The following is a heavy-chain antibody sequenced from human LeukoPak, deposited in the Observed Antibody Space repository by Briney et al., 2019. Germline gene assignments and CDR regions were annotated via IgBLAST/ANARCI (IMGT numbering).Heavy chain of an antibody. V-gene: IGHV4-39*07. CDR2: IYYSGST. CDR1: GGSISSSSYY. D-gene: IGHD5-24*01. CDR3: ARGSGRDGYNFPFDY. J-gene: IGHJ4*02. Sequence: SETLSLTCTVSGGSISSSSYYWGWIRQPPGKGLEWIGSIYYSGSTYYNPSLKSRVTISVDTSKNQFSLKLSSVTAADTAVYYCARGSGRDGYNFPFDYWGQGTLVTVSS.